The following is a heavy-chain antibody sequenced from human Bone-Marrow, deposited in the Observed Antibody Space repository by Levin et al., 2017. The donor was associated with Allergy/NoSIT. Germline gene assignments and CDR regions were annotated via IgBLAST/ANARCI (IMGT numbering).Heavy chain of an antibody. Sequence: GGSLRLSCAASGFTFTRNWMHWVRQAPGKGLEWVSRVNLDGTVTTHADSVRGRFTVSRDNAQNTVHLQINSLRVEDTAVYHCVRDLTVAATGPHFDSWGQGALVVVSS. V-gene: IGHV3-74*01. CDR1: GFTFTRNW. J-gene: IGHJ4*02. D-gene: IGHD6-19*01. CDR3: VRDLTVAATGPHFDS. CDR2: VNLDGTVT.